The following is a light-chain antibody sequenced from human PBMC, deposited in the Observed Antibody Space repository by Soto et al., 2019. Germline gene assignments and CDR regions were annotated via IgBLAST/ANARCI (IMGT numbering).Light chain of an antibody. CDR3: LQYNSFSRGT. CDR2: TAS. J-gene: IGKJ1*01. V-gene: IGKV1-5*03. Sequence: DIQMTHSPSSLSASVGDRVTITCRASQSINNWLAWYQQKPGKAPNLLIYTASILESGVPSRFSGSGSGTEFALTINNLHPEDFATYYCLQYNSFSRGTFGQGTKVEIK. CDR1: QSINNW.